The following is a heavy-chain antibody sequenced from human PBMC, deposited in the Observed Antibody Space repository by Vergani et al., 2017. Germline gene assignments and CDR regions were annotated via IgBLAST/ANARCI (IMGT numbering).Heavy chain of an antibody. J-gene: IGHJ6*03. D-gene: IGHD4-17*01. CDR2: IFYSATT. CDR1: GGSISSGDHC. V-gene: IGHV4-31*11. CDR3: ARFDTQGTVTSHCYYMDV. Sequence: QVQLQESGPGVVKPSQTLSLTCAVSGGSISSGDHCWTWIRQRPGKGLEWIGYIFYSATTHANPSLRSRLTISVDTSQNQFSLKLRSVTAADTAVYYCARFDTQGTVTSHCYYMDVWGKGTTVVVSS.